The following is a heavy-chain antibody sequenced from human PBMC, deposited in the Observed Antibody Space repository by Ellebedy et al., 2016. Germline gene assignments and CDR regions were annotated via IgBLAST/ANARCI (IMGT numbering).Heavy chain of an antibody. Sequence: GESLKISCAASGFTFSNYWMNWARQAPGKGLEWVANIKQDGGEKHYVDSVKGRFTISRDNAKSSLYLQMNSLRAGDTAVYYCARDRDASGSFYDYWGQGTLVTVSS. D-gene: IGHD1-26*01. CDR1: GFTFSNYW. V-gene: IGHV3-7*03. CDR2: IKQDGGEK. CDR3: ARDRDASGSFYDY. J-gene: IGHJ4*02.